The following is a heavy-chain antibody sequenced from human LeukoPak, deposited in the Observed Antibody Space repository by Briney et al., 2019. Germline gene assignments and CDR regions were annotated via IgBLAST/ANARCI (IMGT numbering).Heavy chain of an antibody. CDR3: ARGYNYYYYYMDV. D-gene: IGHD5-18*01. J-gene: IGHJ6*03. CDR1: GFTASSNY. V-gene: IGHV3-11*04. CDR2: ISSSGNTI. Sequence: GGSLRLSCAASGFTASSNYMSWVRQAPGKGLEWISYISSSGNTIYYVDSVKGRFTISRDNAKNSLYLQMNSLRAEDTAVYYCARGYNYYYYYMDVWGKGTTVTVSS.